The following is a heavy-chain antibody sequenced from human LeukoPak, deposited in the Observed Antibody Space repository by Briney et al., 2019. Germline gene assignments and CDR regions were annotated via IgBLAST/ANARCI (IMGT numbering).Heavy chain of an antibody. D-gene: IGHD6-6*01. V-gene: IGHV4-59*01. Sequence: SETLSLTCTVSGGSISSYYWSWIRQPPGKGLEWSGYIYYSGSTTYNPSLKSRVTISVDTSKNQFSLKLSSVTAADTAVYYCARAVEGGYSSSSWGYYYYMDVWGKGTTVTVSS. CDR1: GGSISSYY. J-gene: IGHJ6*03. CDR3: ARAVEGGYSSSSWGYYYYMDV. CDR2: IYYSGST.